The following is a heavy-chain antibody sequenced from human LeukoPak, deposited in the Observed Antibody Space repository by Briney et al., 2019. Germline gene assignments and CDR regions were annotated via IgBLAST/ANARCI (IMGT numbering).Heavy chain of an antibody. J-gene: IGHJ4*02. V-gene: IGHV3-30*02. CDR2: IRYDGSNK. Sequence: GGSLRLSCAASGFTFSSYGINWVRQAPGKGLEWVAFIRYDGSNKYYADSVKGRFTISRDNSKNTLYLQMNSLRAEDTAVYYCAREVHCTNGVCSRWGQGTLVTVSS. D-gene: IGHD2-8*01. CDR1: GFTFSSYG. CDR3: AREVHCTNGVCSR.